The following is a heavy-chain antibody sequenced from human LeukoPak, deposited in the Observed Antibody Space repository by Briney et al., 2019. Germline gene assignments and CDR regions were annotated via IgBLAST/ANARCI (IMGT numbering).Heavy chain of an antibody. J-gene: IGHJ4*02. CDR1: GFTFSSYG. CDR2: ISYDGSNK. Sequence: GGSLRLSCAASGFTFSSYGMHWVRQAPGKGLEWVAVISYDGSNKYYADSVKGRFTISRDNSKNTLYLQMNSLRAEDTAVYYCAKVVGSSSSLDLDYWGQGTLVTVSS. D-gene: IGHD6-6*01. CDR3: AKVVGSSSSLDLDY. V-gene: IGHV3-30*18.